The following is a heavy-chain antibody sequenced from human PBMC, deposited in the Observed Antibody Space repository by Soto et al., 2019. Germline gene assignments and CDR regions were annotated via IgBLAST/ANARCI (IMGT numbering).Heavy chain of an antibody. V-gene: IGHV1-69*02. CDR1: GGTFSSYT. D-gene: IGHD3-16*02. CDR2: IIPILGIA. J-gene: IGHJ5*02. CDR3: ARGDLGELSLPHWFDP. Sequence: GASVKVSCKASGGTFSSYTISWVRQAPGQGLERMGRIIPILGIANYAQKFQGRVTITADKSTSTAYMELSSLRSEDTAVYYCARGDLGELSLPHWFDPWGQGTLVTVSS.